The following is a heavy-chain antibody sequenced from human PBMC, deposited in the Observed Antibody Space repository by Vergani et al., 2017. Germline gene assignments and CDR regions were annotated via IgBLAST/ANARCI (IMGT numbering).Heavy chain of an antibody. CDR2: ISYDGSNN. V-gene: IGHV3-30*18. Sequence: VQLVESGGGLVKPGGSLRLSCAASGFTFSSYSMNWVRQAPGKGLEWVAVISYDGSNNYYSDSVKGRFTISRDNSKNTLYLQMNSLRAEDTAVYYCAKDVWAGYSYGYYPDYWGQGTLVTVSS. CDR3: AKDVWAGYSYGYYPDY. CDR1: GFTFSSYS. D-gene: IGHD5-18*01. J-gene: IGHJ4*02.